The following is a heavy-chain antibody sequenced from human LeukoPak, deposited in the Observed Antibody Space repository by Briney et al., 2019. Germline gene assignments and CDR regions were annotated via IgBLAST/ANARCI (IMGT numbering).Heavy chain of an antibody. CDR1: GYTFTGYY. D-gene: IGHD5-18*01. CDR2: INPNSGGT. CDR3: ARAWGGYSYGISYYYYYMDV. V-gene: IGHV1-2*02. J-gene: IGHJ6*03. Sequence: ASVKVSCKASGYTFTGYYMHWVRQAPGQGLEWMGWINPNSGGTNYAQKFQGRVTMTRDTSISTAYMELSRLRSDDTAVYYCARAWGGYSYGISYYYYYMDVWGKGTTVTVSS.